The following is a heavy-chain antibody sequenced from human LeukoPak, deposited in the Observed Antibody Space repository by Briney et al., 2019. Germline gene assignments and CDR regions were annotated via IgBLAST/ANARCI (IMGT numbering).Heavy chain of an antibody. Sequence: GGSLRLSCAASGFTFSSYGMHWVRQAPGKGLEWVAFIRYDGSNKYYADSVKGRFTISRDNSKNTLYLQMNSLRAEDTAVYYCARDHNYYDSSGYLSYWGQGTLVTVSS. CDR2: IRYDGSNK. CDR3: ARDHNYYDSSGYLSY. V-gene: IGHV3-30*02. J-gene: IGHJ4*02. CDR1: GFTFSSYG. D-gene: IGHD3-22*01.